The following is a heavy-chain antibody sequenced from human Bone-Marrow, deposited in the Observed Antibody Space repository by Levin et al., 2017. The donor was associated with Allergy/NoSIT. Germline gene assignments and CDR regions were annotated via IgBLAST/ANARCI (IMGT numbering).Heavy chain of an antibody. Sequence: GESLKISCAASGFAFSTYWMHWVRQAPGKGLVWVSRINSDGSTSSYVDSVKGRFTVSKDNAKNTLYLQMNSLRLEDTAVYYCARGRYYGMDVWGQGTAVTVSS. J-gene: IGHJ6*02. V-gene: IGHV3-74*01. CDR3: ARGRYYGMDV. CDR1: GFAFSTYW. CDR2: INSDGSTS.